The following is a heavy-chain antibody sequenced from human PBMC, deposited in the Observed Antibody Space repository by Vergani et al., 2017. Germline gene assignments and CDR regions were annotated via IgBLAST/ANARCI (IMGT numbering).Heavy chain of an antibody. CDR2: ISGSSGST. J-gene: IGHJ2*01. CDR1: GFTFSSYA. V-gene: IGHV3-23*01. CDR3: AKARAQVWYFDL. Sequence: EVQLLESGGGLVQPGGSLRLSCAASGFTFSSYAMSWVRQAPGKGLEWVSAISGSSGSTYYADSVKGRFTISRDNSKNTLYLQMNSLRAEDTAVYYCAKARAQVWYFDLWGRGTLVTVSS.